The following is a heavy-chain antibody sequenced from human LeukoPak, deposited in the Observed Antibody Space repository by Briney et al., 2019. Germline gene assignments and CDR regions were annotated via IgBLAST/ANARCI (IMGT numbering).Heavy chain of an antibody. J-gene: IGHJ4*02. CDR2: ISYDGSKK. D-gene: IGHD5-24*01. CDR1: GFTFSSYG. CDR3: AKRDGYNFDY. V-gene: IGHV3-30*18. Sequence: GGSLRLSCAACGFTFSSYGMHWVRQSPGKGLEGVAVISYDGSKKYYADSVKGRFTISRDNSKNTLYLEVNSLRAEDTAVYYCAKRDGYNFDYWGQGTLVTVSS.